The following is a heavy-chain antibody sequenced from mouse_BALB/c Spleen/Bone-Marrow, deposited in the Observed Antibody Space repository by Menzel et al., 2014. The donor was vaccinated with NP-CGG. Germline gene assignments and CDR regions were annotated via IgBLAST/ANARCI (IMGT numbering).Heavy chain of an antibody. D-gene: IGHD1-1*01. CDR2: ISNLAYSI. V-gene: IGHV5-15*02. CDR3: ARDQVYYYGSSYGYFDV. J-gene: IGHJ1*01. Sequence: EVKLVESGGGLVQPGGSRKLSCAASGFTFSDYGMAWVRQAPGKGPEWVAFISNLAYSIYYADTVTGRVTISRENAKNTLYLEMSSLRSEDTAMYYCARDQVYYYGSSYGYFDVWGAGTTVTVSS. CDR1: GFTFSDYG.